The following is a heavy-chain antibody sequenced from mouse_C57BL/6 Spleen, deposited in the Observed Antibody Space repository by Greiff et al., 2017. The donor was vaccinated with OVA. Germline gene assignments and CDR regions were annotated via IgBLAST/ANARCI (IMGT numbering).Heavy chain of an antibody. Sequence: VKLVESGPELVKPGASVKISCKASGYSFTSYYIHWVKQRPGQGLEWIGWIYPGSGNTKYNEKFKGKATLTADTSSSTAYMQLSSLTSEDSAVYYCARAYYGSSYDYWGQGTTLTVSS. J-gene: IGHJ2*01. CDR1: GYSFTSYY. CDR3: ARAYYGSSYDY. V-gene: IGHV1-66*01. D-gene: IGHD1-1*01. CDR2: IYPGSGNT.